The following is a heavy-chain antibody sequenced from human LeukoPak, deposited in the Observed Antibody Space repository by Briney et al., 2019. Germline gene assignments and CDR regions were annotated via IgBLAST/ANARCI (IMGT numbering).Heavy chain of an antibody. CDR1: GGTFSSYA. Sequence: SVKVSCKASGGTFSSYAISWVRQAPGQGLERMGGIIPIFGTANYAQKFQGRVTITADESTSTAYMELSSVRSEDTAVYYCARDGDGGGWYDYWGQGTLVTVSS. CDR3: ARDGDGGGWYDY. V-gene: IGHV1-69*13. J-gene: IGHJ4*02. CDR2: IIPIFGTA. D-gene: IGHD6-19*01.